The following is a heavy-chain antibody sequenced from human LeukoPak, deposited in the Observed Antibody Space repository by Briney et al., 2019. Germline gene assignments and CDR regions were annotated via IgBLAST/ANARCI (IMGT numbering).Heavy chain of an antibody. CDR1: GFTFSDYY. D-gene: IGHD3-10*01. Sequence: PGGSLRLSCAASGFTFSDYYMSWIRQAPGKGLEWVSYISSSGSTIYYADSVKGRFTISRDNAKNSLYLQMNSLRAEDTAVYYCAQDSVTTVRGVIITLGWFDPWGQGTLVTVSS. CDR2: ISSSGSTI. J-gene: IGHJ5*02. V-gene: IGHV3-11*04. CDR3: AQDSVTTVRGVIITLGWFDP.